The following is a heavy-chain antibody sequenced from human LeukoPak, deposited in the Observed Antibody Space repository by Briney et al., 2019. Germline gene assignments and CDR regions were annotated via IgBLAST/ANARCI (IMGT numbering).Heavy chain of an antibody. J-gene: IGHJ4*02. CDR3: ARGSGVESLFDD. V-gene: IGHV4-34*01. D-gene: IGHD3-10*01. CDR2: INHSGST. CDR1: GGSFSGYY. Sequence: SETLSLTCAVYGGSFSGYYWSWIRQPSGKGLEWIGEINHSGSTNYNPSLKSRVTISVDTSKNQFSLKLSSVTAADTAVYYCARGSGVESLFDDWGQGTLVTVSS.